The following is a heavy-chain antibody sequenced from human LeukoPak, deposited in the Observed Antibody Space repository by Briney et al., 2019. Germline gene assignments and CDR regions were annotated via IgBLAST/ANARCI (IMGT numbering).Heavy chain of an antibody. Sequence: PGGSLRLSCAASGLTVSINYMSWGRQAPGKGLEWVSVIYSGGNTYYADSVKGRFTISRDNSKNTVYLQMNSLRAKDTAVYYCARGETSSYDYWGQGTLVTVSS. J-gene: IGHJ4*02. D-gene: IGHD2-2*01. V-gene: IGHV3-53*01. CDR2: IYSGGNT. CDR3: ARGETSSYDY. CDR1: GLTVSINY.